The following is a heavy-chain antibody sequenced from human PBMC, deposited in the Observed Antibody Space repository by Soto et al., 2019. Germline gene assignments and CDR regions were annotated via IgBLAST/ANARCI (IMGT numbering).Heavy chain of an antibody. Sequence: SETLSLTCAVYGGSFSGYYWSWIRQPPGKGLEWIGEINHSGSTNYNPSLKSRVTISVDTSKNQFSLKLSSVTAADTAVYYCARKAPTNSAAGTGGWFDPWGQGTLVTVSS. J-gene: IGHJ5*02. V-gene: IGHV4-34*01. CDR2: INHSGST. CDR1: GGSFSGYY. CDR3: ARKAPTNSAAGTGGWFDP. D-gene: IGHD6-13*01.